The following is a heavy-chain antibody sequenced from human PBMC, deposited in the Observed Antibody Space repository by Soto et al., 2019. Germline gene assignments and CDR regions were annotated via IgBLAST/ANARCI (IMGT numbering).Heavy chain of an antibody. J-gene: IGHJ4*02. CDR3: ARILAVAGTNY. D-gene: IGHD6-19*01. Sequence: GSLRLSCVASGFTFSNYWMHWVRQAPGKGLMWVSRINSDGSSTVYADSVKGRFTISRDNAKNTLYLQMNSLRVEDTAVYFCARILAVAGTNYWGQGTLVTVSS. CDR2: INSDGSST. V-gene: IGHV3-74*01. CDR1: GFTFSNYW.